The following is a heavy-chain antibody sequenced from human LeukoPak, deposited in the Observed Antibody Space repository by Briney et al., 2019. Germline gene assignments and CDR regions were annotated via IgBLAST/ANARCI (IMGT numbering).Heavy chain of an antibody. D-gene: IGHD3-10*01. V-gene: IGHV3-7*01. J-gene: IGHJ4*02. CDR1: GFTFSSYW. CDR2: INQDGTEK. Sequence: GGSLRLSCAASGFTFSSYWMSWVRQAQGKGLEWVANINQDGTEKYYVESVKGRFTISRDNGKNSLYLQMNSPRVEDTAVYYCAKLAKYFYGAETFHFFEHWGQGTPVTASS. CDR3: AKLAKYFYGAETFHFFEH.